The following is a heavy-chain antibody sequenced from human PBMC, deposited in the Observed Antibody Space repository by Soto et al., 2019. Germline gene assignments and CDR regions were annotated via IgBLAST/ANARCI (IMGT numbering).Heavy chain of an antibody. CDR1: GFTFSSYA. CDR2: ISGSGGST. V-gene: IGHV3-23*01. D-gene: IGHD2-2*02. J-gene: IGHJ6*02. CDR3: AKWLVPAAIDYYGMDV. Sequence: LRLSCAASGFTFSSYAMSWVRQAPGKGLEWVSAISGSGGSTYYADSVKGRFTISRDNSKNTLYLQMSSLRAEDTAVYYCAKWLVPAAIDYYGMDVWGQGTTVTVSS.